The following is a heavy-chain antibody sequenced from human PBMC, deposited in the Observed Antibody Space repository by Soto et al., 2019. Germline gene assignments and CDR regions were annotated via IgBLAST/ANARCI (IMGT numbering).Heavy chain of an antibody. J-gene: IGHJ4*02. Sequence: GGSLRLSCTVSGVTFGSCAMSWVRQAPGKGLEWVSAISGRGDATYYADSVKGRFTISRDNSKDTLYLQMTSLRAEDSAVYYCATRFTIVVAPSVPFDYWGQGASVTVSS. CDR3: ATRFTIVVAPSVPFDY. CDR2: ISGRGDAT. CDR1: GVTFGSCA. V-gene: IGHV3-23*01. D-gene: IGHD3-3*01.